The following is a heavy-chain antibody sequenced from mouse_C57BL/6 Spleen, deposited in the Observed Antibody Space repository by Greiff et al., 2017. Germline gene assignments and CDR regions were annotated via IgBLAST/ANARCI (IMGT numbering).Heavy chain of an antibody. CDR3: ARYERSMDY. Sequence: VQLQQSGPELVKPGASVKISCTASGYSFTGYYMPWVKQSHGNILDWIGYIYPYNGVSSYHEKFKGKATLTRDKSSSTAYMQLRSLTSEDSADYYCARYERSMDYWGQGTTVTVSS. J-gene: IGHJ4*01. CDR2: IYPYNGVS. V-gene: IGHV1-31*01. D-gene: IGHD2-3*01. CDR1: GYSFTGYY.